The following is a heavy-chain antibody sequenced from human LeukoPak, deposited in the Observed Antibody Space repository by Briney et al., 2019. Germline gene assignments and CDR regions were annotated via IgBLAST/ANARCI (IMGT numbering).Heavy chain of an antibody. CDR3: ARVLRHYDYVWGSYRNHHDAFDI. CDR2: ISYDGSNK. D-gene: IGHD3-16*02. V-gene: IGHV3-30*04. CDR1: GFSFSSYA. Sequence: GGSLRLSCAASGFSFSSYAMHWVRQAPGKGLEWVAVISYDGSNKYYADSVKGRFTISRDNSKKTLYLQMNSLRPEDTAVYYCARVLRHYDYVWGSYRNHHDAFDIWGQGTMVTVSS. J-gene: IGHJ3*02.